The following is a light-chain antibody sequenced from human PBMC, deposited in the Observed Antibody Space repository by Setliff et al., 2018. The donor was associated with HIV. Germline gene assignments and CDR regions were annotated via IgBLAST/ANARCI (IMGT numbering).Light chain of an antibody. CDR3: CSYAGDTAFYV. CDR2: EVN. Sequence: SVLTQPASVSGSPGQSITISCTGTNSDVGSYNFVSWYQLHPGKAPKLMIYEVNNRPSGVSNRFSGSKSGNTASLTISGLQAEDEADYYCCSYAGDTAFYVFGIGTKFTVL. CDR1: NSDVGSYNF. J-gene: IGLJ1*01. V-gene: IGLV2-23*02.